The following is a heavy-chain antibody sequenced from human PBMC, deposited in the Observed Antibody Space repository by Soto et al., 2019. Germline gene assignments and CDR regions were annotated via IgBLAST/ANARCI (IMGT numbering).Heavy chain of an antibody. CDR2: IKSKTDGGTT. Sequence: GGSLRLSCAASGFTFSNAWMNWVRQAPGKGLEWVGRIKSKTDGGTTDYAAPVKGRFTISRDDSKNTLYLQMNSLKTEDTAVYYCTTTMEEWLEYYFDYWGQGTLVTVSS. D-gene: IGHD6-19*01. CDR3: TTTMEEWLEYYFDY. CDR1: GFTFSNAW. V-gene: IGHV3-15*07. J-gene: IGHJ4*02.